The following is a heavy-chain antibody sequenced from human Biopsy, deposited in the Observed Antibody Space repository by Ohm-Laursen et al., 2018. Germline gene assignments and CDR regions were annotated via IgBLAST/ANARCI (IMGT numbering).Heavy chain of an antibody. Sequence: ASVKVSCKVIGGTFSASGISWVRLAPGHGLEFVGGIIPIFQTTHYAQSFQGRVTIVADKSTSTAYMELSSLRSDDTAIYYCATVRGLVWFGELIAWGQGTLVAVSS. CDR2: IIPIFQTT. CDR1: GGTFSASG. J-gene: IGHJ5*02. CDR3: ATVRGLVWFGELIA. D-gene: IGHD3-10*01. V-gene: IGHV1-69*06.